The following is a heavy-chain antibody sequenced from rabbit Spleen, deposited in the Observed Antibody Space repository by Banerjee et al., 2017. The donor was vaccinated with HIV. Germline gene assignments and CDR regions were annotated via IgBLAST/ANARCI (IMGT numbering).Heavy chain of an antibody. V-gene: IGHV1S7*01. CDR1: GFTLSSFY. Sequence: QLEESGGGLVQPGGSLKLSCKASGFTLSSFYMNWVRQAPGKGLEWIGYIDPVFGITYYANWVNGRFSISRENAQNTLYLQLSSLTAADTATYFCVRDQAGDADYGPYYLNLRGPGTLVT. CDR2: IDPVFGIT. D-gene: IGHD2-1*01. CDR3: VRDQAGDADYGPYYLNL. J-gene: IGHJ4*01.